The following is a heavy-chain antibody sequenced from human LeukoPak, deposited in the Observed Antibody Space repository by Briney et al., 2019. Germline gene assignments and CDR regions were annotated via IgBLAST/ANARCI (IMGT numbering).Heavy chain of an antibody. Sequence: SQTLSLTCAISGDSVSSNSSAWNWIRQSPSRGPEWLGRTYYRSEWYNDYAVSVKSRININPDTSKNQFSLQLNSVPPGDTAVYYCAQADGTGYFYFQHWGQGTLVTVSS. CDR1: GDSVSSNSSA. CDR2: TYYRSEWYN. J-gene: IGHJ1*01. CDR3: AQADGTGYFYFQH. V-gene: IGHV6-1*01. D-gene: IGHD3-22*01.